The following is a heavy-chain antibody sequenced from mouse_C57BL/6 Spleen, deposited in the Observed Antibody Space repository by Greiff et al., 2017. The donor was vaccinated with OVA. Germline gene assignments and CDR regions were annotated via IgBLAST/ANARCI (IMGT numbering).Heavy chain of an antibody. CDR1: GYTFTDYY. Sequence: QVQLKESGAELVRPGASVKLSCKASGYTFTDYYINWVKQRPGQGLEWIARIYPGSGNTYYNEKFKGKATLTAEKSSSTAYMQLSSLTSEDSAVYFCARPLRGSSPWYFDVWGTGTTVTVSS. V-gene: IGHV1-76*01. J-gene: IGHJ1*03. CDR2: IYPGSGNT. CDR3: ARPLRGSSPWYFDV. D-gene: IGHD1-1*01.